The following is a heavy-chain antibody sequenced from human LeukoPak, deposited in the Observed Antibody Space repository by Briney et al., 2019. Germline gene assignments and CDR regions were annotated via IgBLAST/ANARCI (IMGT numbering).Heavy chain of an antibody. CDR3: ARSQYYDFWSGYLNYFDY. J-gene: IGHJ4*02. V-gene: IGHV1-2*02. Sequence: ASVKVSCMASGYTFTGYYMHWVRQAPGQGLEWMGWINPNSGGTNYAQKFQGRVTMTRDTSISTAYMELSRLRSDDTAVYYCARSQYYDFWSGYLNYFDYWGQGTLVTVSS. D-gene: IGHD3-3*01. CDR1: GYTFTGYY. CDR2: INPNSGGT.